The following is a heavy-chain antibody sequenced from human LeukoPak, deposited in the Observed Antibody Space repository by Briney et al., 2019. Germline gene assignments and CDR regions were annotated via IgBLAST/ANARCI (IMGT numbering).Heavy chain of an antibody. J-gene: IGHJ4*02. CDR1: GYTFTSYG. D-gene: IGHD5/OR15-5a*01. CDR2: INPSGGST. V-gene: IGHV1-46*01. Sequence: ASVKVSCKASGYTFTSYGISWVRQAPGQGLEWMGIINPSGGSTSYAQKFQGRVTMTRDTSTSTVYMELSSLRSEDTAVYYCARDLRQGDYWGQGTLVTVSS. CDR3: ARDLRQGDY.